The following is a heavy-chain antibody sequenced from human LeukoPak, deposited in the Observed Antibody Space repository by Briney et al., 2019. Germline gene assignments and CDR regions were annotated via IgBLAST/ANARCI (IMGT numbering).Heavy chain of an antibody. V-gene: IGHV3-74*01. CDR3: ARASNRNSINFDY. J-gene: IGHJ4*02. Sequence: GGSLRLSCAASGFTFSSYWMHWVRQAPGTGLVWVSRLNSDGSSTSYADSVKGRFTISRDNAETTLHLQMNNLSAEDTAVYYCARASNRNSINFDYWGQGALVTVSS. CDR1: GFTFSSYW. D-gene: IGHD1-1*01. CDR2: LNSDGSST.